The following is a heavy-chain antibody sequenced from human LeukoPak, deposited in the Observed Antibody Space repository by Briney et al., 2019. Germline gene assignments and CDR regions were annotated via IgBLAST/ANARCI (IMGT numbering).Heavy chain of an antibody. CDR3: ARDPLGTRPGFDY. V-gene: IGHV3-30*04. Sequence: GGSLRLSCAASGFTFSSYAMHWVRQAPGKGLEWVAVISYDGSNKYYADSVKGRFTISRDNSKNTLYLQMNSLRAEDTAVYYCARDPLGTRPGFDYWGQGTLVTVCS. D-gene: IGHD1-1*01. J-gene: IGHJ4*02. CDR2: ISYDGSNK. CDR1: GFTFSSYA.